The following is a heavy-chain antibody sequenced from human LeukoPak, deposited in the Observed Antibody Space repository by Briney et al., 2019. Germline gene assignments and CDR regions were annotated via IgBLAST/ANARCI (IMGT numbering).Heavy chain of an antibody. V-gene: IGHV4-39*01. CDR1: GGSISSSSYY. CDR3: ARRQDIVVVVAAPYGDYDWFDP. Sequence: SETLSLTCTVSGGSISSSSYYWGWIRQPPGKGLGWIGSIYYSGSTYYNPSLKSRVTISVDTSKNQFSLKLSSVTAADTAVYYCARRQDIVVVVAAPYGDYDWFDPWGQGTLVTVSS. D-gene: IGHD2-15*01. J-gene: IGHJ5*02. CDR2: IYYSGST.